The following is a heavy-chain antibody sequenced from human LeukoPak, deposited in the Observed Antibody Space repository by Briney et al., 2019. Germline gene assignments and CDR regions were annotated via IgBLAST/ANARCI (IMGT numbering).Heavy chain of an antibody. Sequence: PGGSLRLSCAASGFTVSSNYMSWVRQAPGKGLDWVSVIYSGGSTYYADSVKGRFIISRDNSKNTLYLQMNSLRAEDTAVYYCARAGQYYFDYWGQGTLVTVSS. V-gene: IGHV3-53*01. D-gene: IGHD4-11*01. CDR1: GFTVSSNY. CDR3: ARAGQYYFDY. CDR2: IYSGGST. J-gene: IGHJ4*02.